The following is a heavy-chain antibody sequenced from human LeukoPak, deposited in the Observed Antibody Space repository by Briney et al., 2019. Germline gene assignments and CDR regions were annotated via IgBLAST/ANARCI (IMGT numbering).Heavy chain of an antibody. CDR2: IHYSGST. V-gene: IGHV4-39*01. Sequence: PSETLSLTCTLSGGSISSGTYHWGWVRQPPGKGLEWIGNIHYSGSTYYNPSLKSPVTISVDTSKNQFSLQLSSVTAADTAVYYCAGRVGASIWTGMHFWGQGTLVTVSS. D-gene: IGHD1-26*01. J-gene: IGHJ4*02. CDR1: GGSISSGTYH. CDR3: AGRVGASIWTGMHF.